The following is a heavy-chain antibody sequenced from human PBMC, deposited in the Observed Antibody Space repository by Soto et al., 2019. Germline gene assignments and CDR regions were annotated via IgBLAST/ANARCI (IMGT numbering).Heavy chain of an antibody. V-gene: IGHV1-18*01. Sequence: QVQLEQSAPEVKKPGASVKVSCKASGYTFTTYGISWVRQAPGQGLEWLGWINTHNGNTNYAPNLQGRVIMTADTSTSTAYMELRSLRSDDTAIYYCTREGSAPYYYYGMDAWGQGTTVTVSS. J-gene: IGHJ6*02. D-gene: IGHD3-10*01. CDR1: GYTFTTYG. CDR2: INTHNGNT. CDR3: TREGSAPYYYYGMDA.